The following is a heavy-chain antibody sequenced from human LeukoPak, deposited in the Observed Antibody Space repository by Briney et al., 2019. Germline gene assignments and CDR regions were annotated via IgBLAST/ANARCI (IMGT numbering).Heavy chain of an antibody. Sequence: SETLSLTCTVSGGSISTYYWNWIRQPPRKGLEWIGYIYHSGSTNYNPSLQSRVTISVDTSKNQFSLNLNSVTAADTAVYYCARGGAARLHFQNWGQGTLVTVSS. J-gene: IGHJ1*01. V-gene: IGHV4-59*01. D-gene: IGHD6-6*01. CDR2: IYHSGST. CDR3: ARGGAARLHFQN. CDR1: GGSISTYY.